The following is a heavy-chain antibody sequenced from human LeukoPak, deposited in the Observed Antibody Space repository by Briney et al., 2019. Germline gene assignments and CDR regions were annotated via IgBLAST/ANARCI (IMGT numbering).Heavy chain of an antibody. CDR1: DDTISDYY. J-gene: IGHJ4*02. CDR3: TRGAGWLIDY. Sequence: SETLSLTCTVSDDTISDYYRGWIRKPPGKGLEWIGYFHNSGTSTYNPSLKSQVTISADTSKNQFSLKLNSLTTADTAVYYCTRGAGWLIDYWGQGILVTVLS. V-gene: IGHV4-59*01. D-gene: IGHD3-16*01. CDR2: FHNSGTS.